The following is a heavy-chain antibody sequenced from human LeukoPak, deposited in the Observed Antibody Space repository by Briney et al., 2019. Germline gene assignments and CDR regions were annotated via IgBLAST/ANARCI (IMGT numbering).Heavy chain of an antibody. CDR3: ARDEDYYGSGSYFDY. J-gene: IGHJ4*02. V-gene: IGHV4-59*01. Sequence: PSETLSLTCTVSGGSISSYYWSWIRQPPGKGLEWIGYIYYSGSTNYNPSLKSRVTTSVDTSKNQFSLKLSSVTAADTAVYYCARDEDYYGSGSYFDYWGQGTLVTVSS. CDR1: GGSISSYY. CDR2: IYYSGST. D-gene: IGHD3-10*01.